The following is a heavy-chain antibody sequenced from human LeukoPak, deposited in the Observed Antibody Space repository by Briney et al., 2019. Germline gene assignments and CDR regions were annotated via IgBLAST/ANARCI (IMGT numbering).Heavy chain of an antibody. CDR3: ARFEDYGGNRDVFDI. V-gene: IGHV1-2*02. Sequence: GASVKVSCKASGYTFTAYYINWVRQAPGQGLEWMGWINPHSGSAVYAQGFQGRVTMTRDTSISTAYMELSRLRSDDTAVYYCARFEDYGGNRDVFDIWGQGTMVTVSS. CDR2: INPHSGSA. CDR1: GYTFTAYY. D-gene: IGHD4-23*01. J-gene: IGHJ3*02.